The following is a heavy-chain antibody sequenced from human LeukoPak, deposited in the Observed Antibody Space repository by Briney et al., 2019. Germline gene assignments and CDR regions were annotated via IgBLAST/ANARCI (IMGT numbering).Heavy chain of an antibody. J-gene: IGHJ6*03. CDR2: IFSFFGTA. CDR1: GGTFSCYA. D-gene: IGHD3-3*01. CDR3: ATLNYDFWSCYYSYYYMDV. V-gene: IGHV1-69*05. Sequence: ASVKVSFKASGGTFSCYAISWVRQAPGQGLAWMGRIFSFFGTANYAQKFQGRVTITTDQSTSTAYMELSSLRSEDTAVYYCATLNYDFWSCYYSYYYMDVWGKGTTVTVSS.